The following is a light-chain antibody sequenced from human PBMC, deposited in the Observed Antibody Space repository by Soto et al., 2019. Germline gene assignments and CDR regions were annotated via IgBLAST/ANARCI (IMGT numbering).Light chain of an antibody. Sequence: SVLTQPASVSGSPGQSITISCTGTSSDVGAYNFVSWYQQHPGKAPKLMIYDVTNRPSGVSSRFSGSKSGHTASLAISGLQAEDEADYYCSSYTTSNTLVFGGGTKLTVL. CDR2: DVT. V-gene: IGLV2-14*03. CDR3: SSYTTSNTLV. J-gene: IGLJ2*01. CDR1: SSDVGAYNF.